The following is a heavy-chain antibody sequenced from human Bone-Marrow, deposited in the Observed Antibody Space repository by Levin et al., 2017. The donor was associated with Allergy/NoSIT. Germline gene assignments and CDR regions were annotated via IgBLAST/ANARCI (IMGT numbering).Heavy chain of an antibody. Sequence: GESLKISCAASGFTFSSYAMSWVRRAPGKGLEWVSTISVSYGKTYYANSVKGRFTISRDNSKNTVHLQMNSLRAEDTALYYCAKDQFASSWYYSFYAFDIWGQGTMVAVSS. J-gene: IGHJ3*02. CDR3: AKDQFASSWYYSFYAFDI. CDR1: GFTFSSYA. CDR2: ISVSYGKT. D-gene: IGHD6-13*01. V-gene: IGHV3-23*01.